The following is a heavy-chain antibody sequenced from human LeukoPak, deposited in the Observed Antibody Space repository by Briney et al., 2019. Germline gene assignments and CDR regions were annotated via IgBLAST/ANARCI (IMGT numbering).Heavy chain of an antibody. CDR2: INPNSGGT. V-gene: IGHV1-2*02. D-gene: IGHD6-25*01. CDR1: GYTFTGYY. Sequence: SVKVFCKASGYTFTGYYMHWVRQAPGQGLEWMGWINPNSGGTNYAQKFQGRVTMTRDTSISTAYMELSRLRSEDTAVYYCARDQGLRLEWGAKFDIWGQGTMVTVSS. CDR3: ARDQGLRLEWGAKFDI. J-gene: IGHJ3*02.